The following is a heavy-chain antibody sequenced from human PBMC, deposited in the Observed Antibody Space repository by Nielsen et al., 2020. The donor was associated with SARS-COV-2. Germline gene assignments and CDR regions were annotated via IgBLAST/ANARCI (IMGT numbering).Heavy chain of an antibody. CDR3: ARGSTRAATRYYYGMDV. V-gene: IGHV3-21*01. Sequence: GESLKISCAASGFTFSDYYMNWVRQAPGKGLVWVSSISSSSSYIYYADSVKGRFTISRDNAKNSLYLQMNSLRAEDTAVYYCARGSTRAATRYYYGMDVWGQGTTVTVSS. D-gene: IGHD2-15*01. CDR2: ISSSSSYI. CDR1: GFTFSDYY. J-gene: IGHJ6*02.